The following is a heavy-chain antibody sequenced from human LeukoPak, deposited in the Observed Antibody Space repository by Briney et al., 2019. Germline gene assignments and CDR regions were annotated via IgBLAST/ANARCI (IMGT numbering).Heavy chain of an antibody. CDR2: IYPGDSDT. V-gene: IGHV5-51*01. D-gene: IGHD2-15*01. CDR3: AIGYCSGGSCFDAFDI. J-gene: IGHJ3*02. CDR1: GYNFTSYW. Sequence: GESLKISCKGSGYNFTSYWIGWVRQMPGKGLEWMGIIYPGDSDTRYSPSFQGQVTISADKSISTAYLQWSSLKASDTAMYYCAIGYCSGGSCFDAFDIWGQGTMVTVSS.